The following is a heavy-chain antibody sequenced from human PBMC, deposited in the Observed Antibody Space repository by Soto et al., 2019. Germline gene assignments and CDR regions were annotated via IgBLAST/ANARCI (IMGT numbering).Heavy chain of an antibody. Sequence: PGGSLRLSCAASGFTFSNAWMSWVRQAPGKGLEWVGRIKSKTDGGTTDYAAPVKGRFTISRDDSKNTLYLQMNSLKTEYTAVYYCTTEDIVVVPAAINSPWGQGTLVTVSS. CDR2: IKSKTDGGTT. D-gene: IGHD2-2*01. J-gene: IGHJ5*02. CDR1: GFTFSNAW. CDR3: TTEDIVVVPAAINSP. V-gene: IGHV3-15*01.